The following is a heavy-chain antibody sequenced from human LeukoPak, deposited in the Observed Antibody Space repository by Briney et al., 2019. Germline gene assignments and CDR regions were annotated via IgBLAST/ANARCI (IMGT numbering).Heavy chain of an antibody. CDR3: ARALAAAVISPYYYDSSGPNWFDP. Sequence: SVKVSCKASGGTFSSYAISWVRQAPGQGLEWMGGIIPIFGTANYAQKFQGRVTITADKSTSTAYMELSSLRSEDTAVYYCARALAAAVISPYYYDSSGPNWFDPWGQGTLVTVSS. D-gene: IGHD3-22*01. CDR1: GGTFSSYA. CDR2: IIPIFGTA. V-gene: IGHV1-69*06. J-gene: IGHJ5*02.